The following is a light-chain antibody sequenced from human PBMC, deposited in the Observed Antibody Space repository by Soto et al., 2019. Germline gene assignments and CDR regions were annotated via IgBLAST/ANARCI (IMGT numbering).Light chain of an antibody. CDR2: GAS. Sequence: ETVLTQSPGTLSLSPGERATLSCRASQTIRSNYLAWYRQTPGQAPRLLIYGASNRATGIADRFSGSGSGTDFTLIISRLEPEDFEMYSCQQYGSSPWTFGQGTKVEIK. J-gene: IGKJ1*01. CDR1: QTIRSNY. V-gene: IGKV3-20*01. CDR3: QQYGSSPWT.